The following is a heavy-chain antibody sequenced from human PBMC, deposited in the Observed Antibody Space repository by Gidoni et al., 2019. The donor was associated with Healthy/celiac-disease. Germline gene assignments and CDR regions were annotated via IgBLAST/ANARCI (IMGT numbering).Heavy chain of an antibody. V-gene: IGHV3-15*01. CDR2: IKSKTDGGTT. Sequence: EVQLVESGGGLVKPGGSLRLSCAASGFTFSNAWMSWVRQAPGKGLEWVSRIKSKTDGGTTDYAAHVKGRFTISRDDSKNTLYLQMNSLKTEDTAVYYCTTDYDILTGYYAAHKRKTRFDYWGQGTLVTVSS. J-gene: IGHJ4*02. CDR1: GFTFSNAW. D-gene: IGHD3-9*01. CDR3: TTDYDILTGYYAAHKRKTRFDY.